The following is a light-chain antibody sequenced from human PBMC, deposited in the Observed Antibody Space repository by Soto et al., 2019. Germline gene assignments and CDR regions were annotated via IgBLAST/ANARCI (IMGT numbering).Light chain of an antibody. CDR2: GVS. CDR1: SSDVGGYNY. CDR3: SSYTSSSTLDYV. V-gene: IGLV2-14*01. Sequence: QPVLTQPASVSGSPGQSITISCTGTSSDVGGYNYVSWYQQHPGKAPKLMIYGVSNRPSGISTRFSGSKSGDTASLTISGLQAEDEADYHCSSYTSSSTLDYVFGSGTKLTVL. J-gene: IGLJ1*01.